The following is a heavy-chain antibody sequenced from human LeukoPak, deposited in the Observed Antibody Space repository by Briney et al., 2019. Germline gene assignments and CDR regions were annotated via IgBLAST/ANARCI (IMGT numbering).Heavy chain of an antibody. CDR1: GGTFSSYA. CDR3: ARNSNYYYYYMDV. V-gene: IGHV1-69*05. J-gene: IGHJ6*03. D-gene: IGHD4-11*01. CDR2: IIPIFGTA. Sequence: GASVTVSFKASGGTFSSYAISWVRQAPGQGLEWMGGIIPIFGTANYAQKFQGRVTITTDESTSTAYMELSSLRSEDTAVYYCARNSNYYYYYMDVWGKGTTVTVSS.